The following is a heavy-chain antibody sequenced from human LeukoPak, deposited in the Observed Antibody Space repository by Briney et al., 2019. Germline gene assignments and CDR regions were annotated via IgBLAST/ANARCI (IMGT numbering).Heavy chain of an antibody. Sequence: SETLSLTCTVSGGSISGSSYYWGWIRQPPGKGLEWIGSIYYSGSTYYNPSLKSRVTISVDTSKDQFSLKLSSVTAADTAVYYCARVRFLEWLGGNRPYYFDYWGQGTLVTVSS. CDR1: GGSISGSSYY. CDR3: ARVRFLEWLGGNRPYYFDY. D-gene: IGHD3-3*01. V-gene: IGHV4-39*07. CDR2: IYYSGST. J-gene: IGHJ4*02.